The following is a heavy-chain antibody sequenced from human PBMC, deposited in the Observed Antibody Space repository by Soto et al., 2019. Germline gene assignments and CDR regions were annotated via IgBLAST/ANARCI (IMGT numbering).Heavy chain of an antibody. CDR1: GFTFDDYA. D-gene: IGHD2-2*01. Sequence: EVQLVESGGGLVQPGRSLRLSCAASGFTFDDYAMHWVRQAPGKGLEWVSGISWNSGSIGYADSVKGRFTISRDNAKNSLYLQMNSLRAEDTALYYCAKDRAEVPLYGMDVWGQGTTVTVSS. V-gene: IGHV3-9*01. J-gene: IGHJ6*02. CDR3: AKDRAEVPLYGMDV. CDR2: ISWNSGSI.